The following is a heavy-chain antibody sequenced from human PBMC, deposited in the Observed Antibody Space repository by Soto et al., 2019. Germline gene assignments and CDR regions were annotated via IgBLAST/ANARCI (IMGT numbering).Heavy chain of an antibody. CDR1: GFTFGPYA. V-gene: IGHV3-23*01. D-gene: IGHD2-21*01. Sequence: EAHLLESGGKLVKPGESLRLSCEASGFTFGPYAMSWVRQAPGKGLEWVSAIGGGDDNTFYTDSVMGRFTIYRDNSRNTLYLQMNRLRVEDSAMYYCARGSNGCTDCENRFDPWGQGTLVTVSS. J-gene: IGHJ5*02. CDR3: ARGSNGCTDCENRFDP. CDR2: IGGGDDNT.